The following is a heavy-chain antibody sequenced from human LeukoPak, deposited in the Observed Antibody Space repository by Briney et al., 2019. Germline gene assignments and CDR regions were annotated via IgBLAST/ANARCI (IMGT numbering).Heavy chain of an antibody. D-gene: IGHD3-22*01. CDR1: GGSISSGDYY. J-gene: IGHJ4*02. CDR3: ARDRYDSSGYYSGNFDY. CDR2: IYYSGST. V-gene: IGHV4-30-4*01. Sequence: SQTLSLTCTVSGGSISSGDYYWSWIRQPPGKGLEWIGYIYYSGSTNYNPSLKSRVTISVDTSKNQFSLKLSSVTAADTAVYYCARDRYDSSGYYSGNFDYWGQGTLVTVSS.